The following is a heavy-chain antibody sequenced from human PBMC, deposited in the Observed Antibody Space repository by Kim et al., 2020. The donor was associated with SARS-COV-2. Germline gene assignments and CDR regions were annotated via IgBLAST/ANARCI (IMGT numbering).Heavy chain of an antibody. CDR2: TGSSSSYT. D-gene: IGHD2-2*01. Sequence: GGSLRLSCAASGFTFSDYYMSWIRQAPGKGLEWVSYTGSSSSYTNYADSVKGRFTISRDNAKKSLYLQMNSLRAEDTAVYYCARVTHQLLDYWGQGTLVTVSS. CDR1: GFTFSDYY. V-gene: IGHV3-11*06. J-gene: IGHJ4*02. CDR3: ARVTHQLLDY.